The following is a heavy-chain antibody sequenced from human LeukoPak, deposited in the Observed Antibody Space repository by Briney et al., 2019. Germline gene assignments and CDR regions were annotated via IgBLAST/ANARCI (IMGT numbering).Heavy chain of an antibody. J-gene: IGHJ6*03. CDR3: ARVNRGAAANYYYYYMDV. Sequence: PGGSLRLSCAASGFTFDDYGMSWVRQAPGKGLEGVSGINWNGGSTGYADSVKGRFIISRDNDKNSLYLQMNSLRAEDTALYYCARVNRGAAANYYYYYMDVWGKGTTVTVSS. V-gene: IGHV3-20*04. CDR1: GFTFDDYG. CDR2: INWNGGST. D-gene: IGHD6-13*01.